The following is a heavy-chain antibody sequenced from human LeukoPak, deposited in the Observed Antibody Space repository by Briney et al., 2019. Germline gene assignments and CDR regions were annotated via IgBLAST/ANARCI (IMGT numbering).Heavy chain of an antibody. Sequence: GGSLRLSCAASGFTFNNFAMTCVRQAPGKGLEWVSTIADAGTYYADSVKGRFIISRSNSKNMLYLQLNIQRPDATAMHFCARNLGSFAVRGHGRMVTVSS. CDR3: ARNLGSFAV. J-gene: IGHJ3*01. V-gene: IGHV3-23*01. D-gene: IGHD3-16*01. CDR1: GFTFNNFA. CDR2: IADAGT.